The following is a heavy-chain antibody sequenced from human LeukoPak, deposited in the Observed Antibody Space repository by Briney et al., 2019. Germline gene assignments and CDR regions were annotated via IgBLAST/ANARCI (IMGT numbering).Heavy chain of an antibody. CDR2: IRYDGSNK. Sequence: PGGSLRLSCAASGFTFSSYAMSWVRQAPGKGLEWVAFIRYDGSNKYYADSVKGRFTISRDNSKNTLYLQMNSLRAEDTAVYYCAKDHSNALLRFGEVIRKTRDGYFDYWGQGTLVTVSS. D-gene: IGHD3-10*01. V-gene: IGHV3-30*02. J-gene: IGHJ4*02. CDR3: AKDHSNALLRFGEVIRKTRDGYFDY. CDR1: GFTFSSYA.